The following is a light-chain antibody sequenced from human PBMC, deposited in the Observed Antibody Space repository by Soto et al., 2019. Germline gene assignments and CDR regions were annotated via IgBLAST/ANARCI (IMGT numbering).Light chain of an antibody. J-gene: IGLJ1*01. Sequence: QSALTQPASVSGSPGQSITISCTGSSSDVGNYNYVSWYQQHPGKAPKLMIYDVSNRPSGVSNRFSGSKSGNTASLTISGLQAEDEADYYCSSYTSSSTLHVFGAGTKLTVL. CDR2: DVS. CDR3: SSYTSSSTLHV. CDR1: SSDVGNYNY. V-gene: IGLV2-14*03.